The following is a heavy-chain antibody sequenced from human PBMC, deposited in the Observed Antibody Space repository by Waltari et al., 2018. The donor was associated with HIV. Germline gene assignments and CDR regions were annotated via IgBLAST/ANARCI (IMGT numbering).Heavy chain of an antibody. CDR2: IKHSGRT. J-gene: IGHJ4*02. CDR3: ARGDDYGGNSAYVDY. D-gene: IGHD4-17*01. CDR1: GGSLTGYY. Sequence: QVQLQQWGAGLLKPSETLSLTCAVYGGSLTGYYWSWIRQPPGKGLEWIGEIKHSGRTNYNPSLKSRVSTSVDMSKNQFSLKLTSMTAADTAMYYCARGDDYGGNSAYVDYWGQGTLVTVSS. V-gene: IGHV4-34*02.